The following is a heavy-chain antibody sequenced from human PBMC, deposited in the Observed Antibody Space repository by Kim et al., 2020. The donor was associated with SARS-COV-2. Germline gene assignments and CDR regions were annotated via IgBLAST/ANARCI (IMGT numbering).Heavy chain of an antibody. V-gene: IGHV4-39*01. Sequence: SETLSLTCTVSGGSISSSSYYWGWIRQPPGKGLEWIGSIYYSGSTYYNPSLKSRVTISVDTSKNQFSLKLSSVTAADTAVYYCARQGHYYDEAFDIWGQGTMVTVSS. CDR3: ARQGHYYDEAFDI. D-gene: IGHD3-22*01. CDR1: GGSISSSSYY. CDR2: IYYSGST. J-gene: IGHJ3*02.